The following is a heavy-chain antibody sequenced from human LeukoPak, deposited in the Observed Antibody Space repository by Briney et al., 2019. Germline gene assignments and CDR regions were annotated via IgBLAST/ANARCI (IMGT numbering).Heavy chain of an antibody. Sequence: ASVKVSCKASGYTFTGYYMHLVRQAPGQGLGWMGCINPNSGCSNYAQKFQGWVTMTRDTSISTAYMGLSRLRSDDAAVYYCARDQYYGSGSSAMDVWGKGTTVTVSS. CDR2: INPNSGCS. V-gene: IGHV1-2*04. D-gene: IGHD3-10*01. CDR1: GYTFTGYY. J-gene: IGHJ6*04. CDR3: ARDQYYGSGSSAMDV.